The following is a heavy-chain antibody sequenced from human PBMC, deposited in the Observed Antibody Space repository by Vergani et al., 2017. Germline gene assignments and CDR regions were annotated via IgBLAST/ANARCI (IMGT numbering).Heavy chain of an antibody. CDR3: ANDTRGGEWSGGY. CDR2: VNPNSGGT. V-gene: IGHV1-2*02. CDR1: GFTFSGYY. Sequence: QVQLVQSGAEVKKPGASVKVSCKTSGFTFSGYYIHWVRQAPGQGLEWMGWVNPNSGGTNYAQKFQGRVTMTRDTSINTAYMELNRLKSDDTAMYYCANDTRGGEWSGGYWGQGTLVTVSS. D-gene: IGHD3-16*01. J-gene: IGHJ4*02.